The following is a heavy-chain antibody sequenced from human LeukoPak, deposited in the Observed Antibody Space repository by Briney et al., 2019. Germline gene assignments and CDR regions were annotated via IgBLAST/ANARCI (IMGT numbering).Heavy chain of an antibody. V-gene: IGHV3-21*01. Sequence: GGSLRLSCEASGFTFTTYSMTWVRQAPGKGLEWVSIISSGSSAIFSADALKGRFTISRDDAKNSLYLQMNSLRAEDTAVYYCARVQYYYDSSGYYPSFDYWGQGTLVTVSS. CDR1: GFTFTTYS. CDR2: ISSGSSAI. D-gene: IGHD3-22*01. CDR3: ARVQYYYDSSGYYPSFDY. J-gene: IGHJ4*02.